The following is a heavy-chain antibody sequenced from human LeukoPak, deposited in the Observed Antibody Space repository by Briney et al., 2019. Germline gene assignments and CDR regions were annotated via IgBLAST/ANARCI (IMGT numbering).Heavy chain of an antibody. D-gene: IGHD5-24*01. CDR1: GFSFAGYA. J-gene: IGHJ3*01. CDR3: ARDIQLST. CDR2: ISFSGANS. Sequence: GGSLRLSCAASGFSFAGYARRLVRQAPGKGLDWVSLISFSGANSYYADSVKGRFTISRDNSKDTLFLQMNSLRAEDTAIYYCARDIQLSTWGLGTMVTVSS. V-gene: IGHV3-23*01.